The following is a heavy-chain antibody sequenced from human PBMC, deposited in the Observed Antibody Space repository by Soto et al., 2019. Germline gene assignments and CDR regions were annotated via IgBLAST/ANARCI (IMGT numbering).Heavy chain of an antibody. Sequence: SETLSLTCTFSGGSISSSSYYLGWIRQPPGKGLEWIGSIYYSGSTYYNPSLKSRVTISVDTSKNKFSLKLSSVTAADTAVYYCARSRIAARRINWFDPWGQGTLVTVSS. J-gene: IGHJ5*02. CDR3: ARSRIAARRINWFDP. CDR1: GGSISSSSYY. D-gene: IGHD6-6*01. V-gene: IGHV4-39*01. CDR2: IYYSGST.